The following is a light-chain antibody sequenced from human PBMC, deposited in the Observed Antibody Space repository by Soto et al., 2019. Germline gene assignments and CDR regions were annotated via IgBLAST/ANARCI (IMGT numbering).Light chain of an antibody. CDR1: QSVRTS. Sequence: EVVLTHSPATLSVXXGEGATLSCRASQSVRTSLAWYQHKPGQAPRLVIYDASLRANGVPARFGGSGSGTDFTLTINSLEPEDFAVYYCQQYNTWPPITFGQGTRLEI. CDR2: DAS. CDR3: QQYNTWPPIT. V-gene: IGKV3-11*01. J-gene: IGKJ5*01.